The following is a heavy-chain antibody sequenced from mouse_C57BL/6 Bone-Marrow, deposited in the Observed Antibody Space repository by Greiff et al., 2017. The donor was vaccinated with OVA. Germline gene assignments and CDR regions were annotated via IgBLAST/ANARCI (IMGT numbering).Heavy chain of an antibody. CDR2: INPSSGYT. V-gene: IGHV1-7*01. D-gene: IGHD5-5*01. Sequence: QVQLKEPGAELAKPGASVKLSCKASGYTFTSYWMHWVKQRPGQGLEWIGNINPSSGYTKYNQKFKDKATLTADKSSNTAYMQLSSLAYEDSAVYDSVRSSYLAYWGQGTLVTVSA. CDR1: GYTFTSYW. CDR3: VRSSYLAY. J-gene: IGHJ3*01.